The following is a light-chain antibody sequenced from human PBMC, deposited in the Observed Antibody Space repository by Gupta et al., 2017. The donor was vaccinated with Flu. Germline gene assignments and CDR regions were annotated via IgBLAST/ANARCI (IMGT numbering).Light chain of an antibody. V-gene: IGKV1-5*03. CDR3: QQYNSNFPCS. J-gene: IGKJ2*04. CDR1: QSISSW. CDR2: KAS. Sequence: DIQMTQSPSTLSASVGDRVTITCRASQSISSWLAWYQQKPGKAPKLLIYKASSLESGVPSRFSGSGDGTEVTITISSRQQDDFAADYCQQYNSNFPCSFGQGTKVEIK.